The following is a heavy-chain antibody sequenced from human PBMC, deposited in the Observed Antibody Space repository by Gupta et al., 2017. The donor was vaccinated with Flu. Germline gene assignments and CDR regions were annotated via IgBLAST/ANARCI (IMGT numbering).Heavy chain of an antibody. CDR3: ARSDDYFDH. CDR2: VSYVGST. CDR1: Y. J-gene: IGHJ4*02. V-gene: IGHV4-39*01. Sequence: YWSWIRQPPGKGLEYIGSVSYVGSTYYNVFLKSRVTISIDTSKNQFSLRLASVTAEDTAVYYCARSDDYFDHWGQGALVTVSS.